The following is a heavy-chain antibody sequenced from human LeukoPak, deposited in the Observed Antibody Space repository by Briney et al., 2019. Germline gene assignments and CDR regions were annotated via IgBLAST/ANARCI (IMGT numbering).Heavy chain of an antibody. V-gene: IGHV1-46*01. CDR3: ARDLGSERQFDP. CDR2: INPSGGST. Sequence: ASVKVSCKASGYTFTSCYMHWVRQAPGQGLEWMGIINPSGGSTSYAQKFQGRVTMTRDTSTSTVYMELSSLRSEDTAVYYCARDLGSERQFDPWGQGTLVTVSS. D-gene: IGHD2-15*01. J-gene: IGHJ5*02. CDR1: GYTFTSCY.